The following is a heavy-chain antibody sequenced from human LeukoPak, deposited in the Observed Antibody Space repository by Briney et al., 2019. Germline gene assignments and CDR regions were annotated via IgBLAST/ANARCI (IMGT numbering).Heavy chain of an antibody. Sequence: GGSLRLSCAASGFTFRRYAMRGVREPRGKGLNWGSSISGSGGITFYAASVKGRFTISRVNSNNTLYLQMNSLRAEDTAVYYCARDWPSEWQHLPDYDAVDIWGQGTMVTVSS. CDR1: GFTFRRYA. J-gene: IGHJ3*02. CDR3: ARDWPSEWQHLPDYDAVDI. V-gene: IGHV3-23*01. CDR2: ISGSGGIT. D-gene: IGHD6-13*01.